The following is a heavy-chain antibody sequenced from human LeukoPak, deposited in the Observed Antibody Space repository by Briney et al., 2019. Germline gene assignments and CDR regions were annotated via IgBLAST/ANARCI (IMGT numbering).Heavy chain of an antibody. CDR2: IYSDGGT. Sequence: GGSLRLSCAASGFTFSSYGMSWVRQAPGKGLEWVSLIYSDGGTYYADSVKGRFTISRDTSKNTLYLQMNSLRAEDAAVYYCARDKRDYYGRYYYYYYMDVWGKGTTVTISS. CDR1: GFTFSSYG. CDR3: ARDKRDYYGRYYYYYYMDV. V-gene: IGHV3-66*01. D-gene: IGHD3-22*01. J-gene: IGHJ6*03.